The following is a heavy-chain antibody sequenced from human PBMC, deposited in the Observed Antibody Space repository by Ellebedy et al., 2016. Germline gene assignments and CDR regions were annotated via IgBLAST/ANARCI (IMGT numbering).Heavy chain of an antibody. V-gene: IGHV3-23*01. CDR2: IVGSAEEI. CDR1: GFGFRFYA. D-gene: IGHD4-17*01. CDR3: AKDRLVGDSRWEIDY. J-gene: IGHJ4*02. Sequence: GGSLRLSCAASGFGFRFYAMSWVRQAPGQGLEWVSGIVGSAEEIYYADSVKGRFTISRDNSKNTVSLQMNSLRVEDTATYFCAKDRLVGDSRWEIDYWGQGTVVTVSS.